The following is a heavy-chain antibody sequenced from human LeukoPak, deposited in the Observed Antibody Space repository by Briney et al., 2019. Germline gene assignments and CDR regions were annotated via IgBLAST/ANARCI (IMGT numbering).Heavy chain of an antibody. V-gene: IGHV4-61*02. J-gene: IGHJ4*02. Sequence: SETLSLTCTVSGGSISRGNYYWSWIRQPAGKGLEWIGRIYTSGSTNYNPSLKSRVTISVDTSKNQFSLKLSSVTAADTAVYYCARSGLIDYWGQGTLVTVSS. CDR3: ARSGLIDY. CDR1: GGSISRGNYY. CDR2: IYTSGST.